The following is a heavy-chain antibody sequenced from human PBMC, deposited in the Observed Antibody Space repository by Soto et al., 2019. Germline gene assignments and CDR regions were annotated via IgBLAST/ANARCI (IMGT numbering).Heavy chain of an antibody. J-gene: IGHJ6*02. D-gene: IGHD6-13*01. Sequence: SGPMLVNPTQTLTLTCTFSGFSLSTSGMCVSWIRQPPGKALEWLALIDWDDDKYYSTSLKTRLTISKDTSKNQVVLTMTNMDPVDTATYYCARILLAARRNSSSLRASYGMDVWGQGTTVTVSS. V-gene: IGHV2-70*01. CDR1: GFSLSTSGMC. CDR3: ARILLAARRNSSSLRASYGMDV. CDR2: IDWDDDK.